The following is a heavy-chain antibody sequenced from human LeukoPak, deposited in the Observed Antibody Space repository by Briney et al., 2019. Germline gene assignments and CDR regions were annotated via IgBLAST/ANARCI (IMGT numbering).Heavy chain of an antibody. CDR3: ARDPSKKIFDY. V-gene: IGHV3-21*01. D-gene: IGHD4-11*01. Sequence: GGALRLSCAASGFTFSSYSMNWVRQAPGKGLEWVSSISSSSSYIYYADSVKGRFTISRDNAKNSLYLQMNSLRAEDTAVYYCARDPSKKIFDYWGQGTLVTVSS. J-gene: IGHJ4*02. CDR2: ISSSSSYI. CDR1: GFTFSSYS.